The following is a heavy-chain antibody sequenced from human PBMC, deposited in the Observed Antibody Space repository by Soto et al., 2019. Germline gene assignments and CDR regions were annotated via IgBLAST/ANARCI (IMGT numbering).Heavy chain of an antibody. V-gene: IGHV3-9*01. CDR2: ISWNSGSI. D-gene: IGHD6-19*01. CDR3: ARVQWLASHI. J-gene: IGHJ3*02. Sequence: EVQLVESGGGLVQPGRSLRLSCVASGFTFDSYAMHWVRQAPGKGLEWVSGISWNSGSIGYEDSVKGRFTISRDNAQNSLYLEMNSLRVEDTAFYYCARVQWLASHIWGQGTMVTVSS. CDR1: GFTFDSYA.